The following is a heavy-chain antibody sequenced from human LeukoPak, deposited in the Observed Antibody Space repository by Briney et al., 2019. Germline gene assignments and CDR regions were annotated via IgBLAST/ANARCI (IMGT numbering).Heavy chain of an antibody. CDR3: ARTTYDSTSFDY. V-gene: IGHV3-53*01. Sequence: PGGSLRLSCAASGFTFSSHWMHWVRQAPGKGLEWVSVLYSGGNTYYADSVKGRFTISRDNSENTLYLQMNSLRAEDTAVYYCARTTYDSTSFDYWGQGTLVTVSS. D-gene: IGHD1-1*01. CDR2: LYSGGNT. J-gene: IGHJ4*02. CDR1: GFTFSSHW.